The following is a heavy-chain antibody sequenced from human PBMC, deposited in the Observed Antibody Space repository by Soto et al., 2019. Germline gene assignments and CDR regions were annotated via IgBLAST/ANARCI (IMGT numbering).Heavy chain of an antibody. Sequence: ASVKVSCKASGYTFTSYGISWVRQAPGQGLEWMGWISAYNGNTNYAQKLQGRVTMTTDTSTSTAYMELRSLRSDDTAVYHCARDTATDYYDSSGYYYEILFDYWGQGTLVTVSS. D-gene: IGHD3-22*01. CDR3: ARDTATDYYDSSGYYYEILFDY. V-gene: IGHV1-18*01. CDR2: ISAYNGNT. CDR1: GYTFTSYG. J-gene: IGHJ4*02.